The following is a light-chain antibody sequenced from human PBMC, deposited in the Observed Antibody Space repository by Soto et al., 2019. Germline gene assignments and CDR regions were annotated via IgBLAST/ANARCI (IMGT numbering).Light chain of an antibody. Sequence: QSVLTQPASVSGSPGQSVTISCTGTSSDIGGYRYVSWYQQRPGKAPKLMIHDVTNRPSGVSDRFSGSKSGNTASLTISGIQAEDEADYYCTSYTSDSSVIFGGGTKLTGL. CDR3: TSYTSDSSVI. V-gene: IGLV2-14*03. J-gene: IGLJ2*01. CDR1: SSDIGGYRY. CDR2: DVT.